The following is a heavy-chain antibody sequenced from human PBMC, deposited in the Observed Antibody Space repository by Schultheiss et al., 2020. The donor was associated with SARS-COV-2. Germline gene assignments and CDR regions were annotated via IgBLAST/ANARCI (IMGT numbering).Heavy chain of an antibody. CDR2: ISAYNGNT. V-gene: IGHV1-18*01. CDR3: AGTPQSSVVVPAAMVQGRIYYYYGMDV. Sequence: ASVKVSCKASGYTFTSYGISWVRQAPGQGLEWMGWISAYNGNTNYAQKLQGRVTMTTDTSTSTAYMELRSLRSDDTAVYYCAGTPQSSVVVPAAMVQGRIYYYYGMDVWGQGTTVTVSS. J-gene: IGHJ6*02. D-gene: IGHD2-2*01. CDR1: GYTFTSYG.